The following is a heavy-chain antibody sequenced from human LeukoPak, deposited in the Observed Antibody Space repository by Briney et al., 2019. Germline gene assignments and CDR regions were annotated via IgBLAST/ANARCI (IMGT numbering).Heavy chain of an antibody. J-gene: IGHJ5*02. CDR1: GYTFTGYH. D-gene: IGHD3-10*01. V-gene: IGHV1-18*04. CDR3: ARAITMVRGNGNWFDP. Sequence: ASVKVSCKASGYTFTGYHIHWVRQAPGQGLEWMGWISAYNGNTNYAQKLQGRVTMTTDTSTSTAYMELRSLRSDDTAVYYCARAITMVRGNGNWFDPWGQGTLVTVSS. CDR2: ISAYNGNT.